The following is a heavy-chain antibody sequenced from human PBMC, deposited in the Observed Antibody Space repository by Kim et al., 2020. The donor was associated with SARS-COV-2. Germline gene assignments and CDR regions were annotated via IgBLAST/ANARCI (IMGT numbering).Heavy chain of an antibody. CDR2: FDPEDGET. J-gene: IGHJ4*02. V-gene: IGHV1-24*01. CDR3: ATNYALYDSSAYYLGY. Sequence: ASVKVSCKVSGYTLTELSMHWVRQAPGKGLEWMGGFDPEDGETIYAQKFQGRVTMTEDTSTDTAYMELSSLRSEDTAVYYCATNYALYDSSAYYLGYWGQGTLVTVSS. D-gene: IGHD3-22*01. CDR1: GYTLTELS.